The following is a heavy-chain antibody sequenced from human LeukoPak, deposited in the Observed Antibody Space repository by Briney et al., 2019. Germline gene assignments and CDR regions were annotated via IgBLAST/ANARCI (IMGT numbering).Heavy chain of an antibody. V-gene: IGHV4-31*03. Sequence: SQTLSLTCTVSGGSISSGGYYWRWIRQHPGKGLEWIGYIYYSGSTYYNPSLKSRVTISVDTSKNQFSLKLSSVTAADTAVYYCARGAIPNWFDPWGQGTLVTVSS. CDR3: ARGAIPNWFDP. CDR1: GGSISSGGYY. J-gene: IGHJ5*02. CDR2: IYYSGST.